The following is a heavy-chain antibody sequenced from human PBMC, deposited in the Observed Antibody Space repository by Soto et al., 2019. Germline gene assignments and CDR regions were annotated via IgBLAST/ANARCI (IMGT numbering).Heavy chain of an antibody. CDR2: IIPIFGTP. Sequence: QVQLVQSGAEVKKPGSSVKVSCKASGDTFSSYAFSWVRQAPGQGLEWMGGIIPIFGTPNYAQKFQGRVTNTADKSTSTVYMELRRLRSEDTAVYYCATAGYCSGSSCYWFDYWGQGTLVNASS. D-gene: IGHD2-15*01. CDR3: ATAGYCSGSSCYWFDY. J-gene: IGHJ4*02. CDR1: GDTFSSYA. V-gene: IGHV1-69*06.